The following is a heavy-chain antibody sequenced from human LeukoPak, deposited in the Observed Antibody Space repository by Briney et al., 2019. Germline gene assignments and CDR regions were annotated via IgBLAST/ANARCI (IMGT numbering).Heavy chain of an antibody. V-gene: IGHV4-34*01. CDR1: GGSFSGYY. D-gene: IGHD6-19*01. CDR2: INHSGST. CDR3: ARGGRSGGWYFVFDY. J-gene: IGHJ4*02. Sequence: SETLSLTCAVYGGSFSGYYWSWICQPPGKGLEWIGEINHSGSTNYNPSLKSRVTISVDTPKNQFSLKLSSVTAADTAVYYCARGGRSGGWYFVFDYWGQGTLVTVSS.